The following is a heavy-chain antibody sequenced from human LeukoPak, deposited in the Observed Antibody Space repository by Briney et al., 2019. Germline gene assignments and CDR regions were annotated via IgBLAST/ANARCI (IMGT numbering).Heavy chain of an antibody. D-gene: IGHD3-10*01. CDR3: AKDPLNYGSGTYFDY. CDR2: ISYDGSNK. CDR1: GFTFSSYG. Sequence: GGSLRLSCAASGFTFSSYGMYWLRQAPGKGLEWVAVISYDGSNKYYADSVKGRFTISRDNSKNTLYLQMNSLRAEDTAVYYCAKDPLNYGSGTYFDYWGQGTLVTVSS. J-gene: IGHJ4*02. V-gene: IGHV3-30*18.